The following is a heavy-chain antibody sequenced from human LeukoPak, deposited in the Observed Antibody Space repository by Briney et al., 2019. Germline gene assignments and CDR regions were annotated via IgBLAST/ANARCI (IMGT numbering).Heavy chain of an antibody. CDR3: ARDPQLSGVTTYFFDY. CDR2: FRGKAYGGTT. CDR1: GFTFGDYA. Sequence: GGSLRLSCTASGFTFGDYAMSWFRQAPGKGLEWVGLFRGKAYGGTTEYAASVKGRFTISRDDSKSVAYLQMNSLRAEDTAVYYCARDPQLSGVTTYFFDYWGQGTLVTVSS. J-gene: IGHJ4*02. V-gene: IGHV3-49*03. D-gene: IGHD4-17*01.